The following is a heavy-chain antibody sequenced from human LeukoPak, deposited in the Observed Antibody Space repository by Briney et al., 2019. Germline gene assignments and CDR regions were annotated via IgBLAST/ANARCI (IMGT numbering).Heavy chain of an antibody. CDR3: ARDSFLGGVATTPWSMDV. D-gene: IGHD5-12*01. J-gene: IGHJ6*02. CDR2: ISGSGGST. CDR1: GFTFSSYA. V-gene: IGHV3-23*01. Sequence: PGGSLRLSCAASGFTFSSYAMSWVRQAPGKGLEWVSAISGSGGSTYYADSVKGRFTISRDNSKNTLYLQMNSLRAEDTAVYYCARDSFLGGVATTPWSMDVWGQGTTVTVSS.